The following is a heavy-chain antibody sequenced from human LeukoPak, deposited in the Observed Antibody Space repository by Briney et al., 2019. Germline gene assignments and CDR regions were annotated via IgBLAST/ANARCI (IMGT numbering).Heavy chain of an antibody. CDR1: GFTFDDYA. J-gene: IGHJ4*02. V-gene: IGHV3-9*01. CDR2: ISWNSGSI. CDR3: ARDLPIRGGNIDY. Sequence: SGGSLRLSCAASGFTFDDYAMHWVRQAPGKGLEWVSGISWNSGSIGYADSVKGRFTISRDNAKNSLYLQMNSLRSEDTAVYYCARDLPIRGGNIDYWGQGTLVTVSS. D-gene: IGHD1/OR15-1a*01.